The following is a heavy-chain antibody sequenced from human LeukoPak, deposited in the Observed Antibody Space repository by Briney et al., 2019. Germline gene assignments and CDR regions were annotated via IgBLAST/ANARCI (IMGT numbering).Heavy chain of an antibody. CDR3: ARERDISGYTPDF. D-gene: IGHD3-22*01. CDR1: GFTFSDYS. Sequence: GGSLRLSCAVSGFTFSDYSMNWVRQAPGKGLEWISYISSSGRSIYYADSVKGRFTISRDNAKKSLRLQMNNLRAEDTAVYYCARERDISGYTPDFWGQGTLVTVSS. J-gene: IGHJ4*02. CDR2: ISSSGRSI. V-gene: IGHV3-48*01.